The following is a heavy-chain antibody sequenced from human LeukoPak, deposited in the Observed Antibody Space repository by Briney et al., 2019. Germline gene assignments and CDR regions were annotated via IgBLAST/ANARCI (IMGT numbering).Heavy chain of an antibody. J-gene: IGHJ5*02. Sequence: SETLSLTCAVYGGSFSGYYWSWIRQPPGKGLEWIGEINHSGSTNYNPSLTSRVTISVDTSKNQFSLKLSSVTAADTAVYYCARRRWLVRGNWFDPWGQGTLVTVSS. CDR2: INHSGST. CDR3: ARRRWLVRGNWFDP. CDR1: GGSFSGYY. V-gene: IGHV4-34*01. D-gene: IGHD6-19*01.